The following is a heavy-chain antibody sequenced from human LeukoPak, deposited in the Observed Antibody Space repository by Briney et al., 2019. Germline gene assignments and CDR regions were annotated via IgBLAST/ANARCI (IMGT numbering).Heavy chain of an antibody. V-gene: IGHV3-23*01. Sequence: GGSLRLSCAASGFTFSSYAMSWVRQAPGKGLEWVSAISGSGGSTYYADSVKGRFTISRDSSKNTLYLQMNSLRAEDTAVYYCAKRGWQWLVRGYFQHWGQGTLVTVSS. J-gene: IGHJ1*01. D-gene: IGHD6-19*01. CDR2: ISGSGGST. CDR3: AKRGWQWLVRGYFQH. CDR1: GFTFSSYA.